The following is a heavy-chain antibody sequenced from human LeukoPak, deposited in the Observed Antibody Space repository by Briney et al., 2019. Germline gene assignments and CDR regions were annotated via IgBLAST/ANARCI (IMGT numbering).Heavy chain of an antibody. D-gene: IGHD3-10*01. J-gene: IGHJ5*02. CDR2: IYYSGST. Sequence: PLETLSLTCTVSGGSISSSSYYWGWIRQPPGKGLEWIGSIYYSGSTYYNPSLKSRVTISVDTSKNQFSLKLSSVTAADTAVYYCARVVTMVRGVIDPWGQGTLVTVSS. V-gene: IGHV4-39*01. CDR3: ARVVTMVRGVIDP. CDR1: GGSISSSSYY.